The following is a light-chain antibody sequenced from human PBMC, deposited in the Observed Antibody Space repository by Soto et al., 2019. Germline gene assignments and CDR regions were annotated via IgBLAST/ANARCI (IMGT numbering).Light chain of an antibody. Sequence: QPVLTQPPSVSGAPGQRVTLSCTGNSSNLGAGYDVHWYKQVPGAAPKLVIFGNRTRPSGVPERFSGSKSGTSASLAITGLQAEDEADYYCQAYDYRLTASVFGGGTKVTVL. CDR2: GNR. CDR1: SSNLGAGYD. J-gene: IGLJ3*02. CDR3: QAYDYRLTASV. V-gene: IGLV1-40*01.